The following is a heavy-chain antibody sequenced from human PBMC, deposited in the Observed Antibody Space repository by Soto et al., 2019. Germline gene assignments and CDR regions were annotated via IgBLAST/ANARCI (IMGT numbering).Heavy chain of an antibody. Sequence: SETLSLTCTVSGGSISSSSYYWGWIRQPPGKGLEWIGNIYHSGSTYYNPSLKSRVTISVDRSKNQFSLKLSSVTAADTAVYYCARVRDWFDPWGQGTLVTVSS. CDR3: ARVRDWFDP. V-gene: IGHV4-39*07. CDR1: GGSISSSSYY. J-gene: IGHJ5*02. CDR2: IYHSGST.